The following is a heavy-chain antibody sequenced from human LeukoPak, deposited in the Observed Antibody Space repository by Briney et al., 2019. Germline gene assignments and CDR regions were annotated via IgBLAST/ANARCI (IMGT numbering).Heavy chain of an antibody. CDR3: ARGSYDILTGYIV. V-gene: IGHV4-31*03. D-gene: IGHD3-9*01. J-gene: IGHJ4*02. CDR1: GGSISSVGYY. Sequence: PSETLSLTCTVSGGSISSVGYYWSWIRQHPGKGLEWVGYIYYSGSTYYNPSLKSRVTISVDTSKNQFSLKLRSVTAADTAVYYCARGSYDILTGYIVWGQGTLVTVSS. CDR2: IYYSGST.